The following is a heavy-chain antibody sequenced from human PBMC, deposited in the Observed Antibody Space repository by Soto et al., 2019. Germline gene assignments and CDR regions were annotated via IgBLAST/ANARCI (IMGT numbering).Heavy chain of an antibody. V-gene: IGHV4-59*01. CDR1: GGSISSYY. J-gene: IGHJ4*02. D-gene: IGHD2-21*02. CDR2: IYYSGSA. CDR3: ARGWGLVFDY. Sequence: PSETRSLTCTGSGGSISSYYWSWIRQPPGKGLEWIGYIYYSGSANYNPSLKSRVTISVDTSKNQFSLKLSSVTAADTAVYYCARGWGLVFDYWGQGTLVTVS.